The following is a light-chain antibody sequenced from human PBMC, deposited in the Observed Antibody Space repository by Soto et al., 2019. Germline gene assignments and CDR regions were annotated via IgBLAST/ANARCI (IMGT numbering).Light chain of an antibody. V-gene: IGKV1-27*01. CDR1: QGISNS. Sequence: DIQMTQSPSSLSXSIGDRVTISCRASQGISNSLAWYQQKAGEVPKLLIYAASTSHSGVPSRFRGSGSGTDFTLTISSLQPEDVATYYCQNYKSAPRTFGQGTKVEIK. CDR2: AAS. J-gene: IGKJ1*01. CDR3: QNYKSAPRT.